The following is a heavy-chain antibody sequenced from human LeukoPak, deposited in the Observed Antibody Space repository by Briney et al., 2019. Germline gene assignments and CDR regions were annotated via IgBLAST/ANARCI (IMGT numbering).Heavy chain of an antibody. CDR1: GYTFTGYY. J-gene: IGHJ4*02. D-gene: IGHD6-6*01. Sequence: ASVKVSCKASGYTFTGYYMHWVRQAPGQGLERMGIINPTGGSTTYAQKFQGRVTMTRDTSTSTVYMELSSLRSDDTAVYYCARTAARRFDYWGQGTLVTVSS. CDR3: ARTAARRFDY. V-gene: IGHV1-46*01. CDR2: INPTGGST.